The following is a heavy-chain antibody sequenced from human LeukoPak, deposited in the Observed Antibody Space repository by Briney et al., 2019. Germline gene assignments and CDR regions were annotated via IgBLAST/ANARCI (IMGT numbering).Heavy chain of an antibody. Sequence: PSETLSLTCTVSGGSISSGSYYWSWIRQPAGKGLEWIGRIHTSGSTNYNPSLKSRVTISVDTSKNQFSLKLSSVTAADTAVYYCARDALFDYYDSSGYYSYFDYWGQGTLVTVSS. CDR3: ARDALFDYYDSSGYYSYFDY. D-gene: IGHD3-22*01. J-gene: IGHJ4*02. CDR1: GGSISSGSYY. V-gene: IGHV4-61*02. CDR2: IHTSGST.